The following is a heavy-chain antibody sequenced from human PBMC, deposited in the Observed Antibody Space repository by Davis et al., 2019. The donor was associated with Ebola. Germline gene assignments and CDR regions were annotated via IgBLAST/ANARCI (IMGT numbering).Heavy chain of an antibody. CDR2: ISSGGGAP. Sequence: GGSLRLSCAASGFTFSSYSMNWVRQAPGKGLEWVSDISSGGGAPYYADSVKGRFTISRDNAKNSLYLQMNSLRAEDTAVYYCARGNYDFWSGYYDRNLYYYYYGMDVWGKGTTVTVSS. V-gene: IGHV3-21*01. CDR1: GFTFSSYS. CDR3: ARGNYDFWSGYYDRNLYYYYYGMDV. D-gene: IGHD3-3*01. J-gene: IGHJ6*04.